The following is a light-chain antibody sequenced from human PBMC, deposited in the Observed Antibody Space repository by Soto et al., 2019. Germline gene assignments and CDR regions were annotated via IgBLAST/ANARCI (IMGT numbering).Light chain of an antibody. CDR1: LSVNTN. CDR2: RAS. Sequence: EGVMTQSPATMSVSPGERATLSCRASLSVNTNLAWYQQKPGQPPRLLIYRASTRATGVPARFSGSGSGTEFTLTIGSLQSEDFAIYYCQQYNIWPFTFGPGTKVEIK. V-gene: IGKV3-15*01. J-gene: IGKJ3*01. CDR3: QQYNIWPFT.